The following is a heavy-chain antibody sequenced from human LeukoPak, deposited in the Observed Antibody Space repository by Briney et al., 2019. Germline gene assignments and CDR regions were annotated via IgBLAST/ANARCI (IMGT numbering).Heavy chain of an antibody. J-gene: IGHJ5*02. D-gene: IGHD2-21*02. CDR3: ARVVRGVVTSNWFDP. V-gene: IGHV4-59*01. CDR2: VASSGTS. Sequence: SETLSLTCTVSGDSLNTYYWTWIRQTPGKELEWIGFVASSGTSNYNPSLKSRVSISIDTSKNQFSLALTSVTPADTAVYYCARVVRGVVTSNWFDPWGQGTLVTVSS. CDR1: GDSLNTYY.